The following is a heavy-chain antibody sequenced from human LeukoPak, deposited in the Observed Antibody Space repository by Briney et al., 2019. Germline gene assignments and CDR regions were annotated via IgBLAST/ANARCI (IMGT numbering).Heavy chain of an antibody. CDR1: GFTFSTYA. D-gene: IGHD1-14*01. V-gene: IGHV3-23*01. CDR3: AKRITVVARDAFDF. Sequence: RGGSLRLSCAASGFTFSTYAMSWVRQAPGKGLEWVSSISGSGGSTFYADSVKGRFTISRDNSKNTLYLQMNSLRAEDTAVYYCAKRITVVARDAFDFWAKGQWSPSLQ. CDR2: ISGSGGST. J-gene: IGHJ3*01.